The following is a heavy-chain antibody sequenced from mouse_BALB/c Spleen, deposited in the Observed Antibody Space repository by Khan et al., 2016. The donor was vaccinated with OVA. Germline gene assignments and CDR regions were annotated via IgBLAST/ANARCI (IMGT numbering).Heavy chain of an antibody. CDR1: GYTFTDYS. CDR2: IYPGSDNT. Sequence: QVQLKESGAELARPGASVTLSCKASGYTFTDYSINWMRQRTGQGLEWIGEIYPGSDNTYYNEKFKGKATLTADKSSSTAYMQLSSLTSEDSAVYFCAREWAAWFPYGGQGTLVTVSA. V-gene: IGHV1-77*01. CDR3: AREWAAWFPY. J-gene: IGHJ3*01.